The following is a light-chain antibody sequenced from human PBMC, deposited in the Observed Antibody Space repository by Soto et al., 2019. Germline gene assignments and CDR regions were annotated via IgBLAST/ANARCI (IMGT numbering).Light chain of an antibody. V-gene: IGLV2-11*01. CDR3: CSYADNYRYV. CDR2: DVS. Sequence: QSALTQPRSVSGSPGQSVTISCTGTSSDVGAYNYVSWYQQHPGKAPKLMTYDVSKRPSGVPDRFSGFKSGNTASLTLSGLQAEDEADYYCCSYADNYRYVFGNGTKVTV. CDR1: SSDVGAYNY. J-gene: IGLJ1*01.